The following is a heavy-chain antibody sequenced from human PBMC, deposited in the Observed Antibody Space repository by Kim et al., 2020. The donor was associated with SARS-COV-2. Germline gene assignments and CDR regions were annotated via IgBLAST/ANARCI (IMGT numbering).Heavy chain of an antibody. Sequence: TPTNAQGFTGRFVFSLDTSVRTAYLQVSSLKAEDTAVYYCARDSTGYFDSWGQGTLVTVSS. CDR2: TP. D-gene: IGHD2-8*02. CDR3: ARDSTGYFDS. J-gene: IGHJ4*02. V-gene: IGHV7-4-1*02.